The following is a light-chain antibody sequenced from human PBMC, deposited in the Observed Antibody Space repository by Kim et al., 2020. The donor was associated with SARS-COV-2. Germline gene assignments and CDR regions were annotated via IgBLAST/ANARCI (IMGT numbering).Light chain of an antibody. V-gene: IGLV6-57*04. CDR1: SGSIASYY. J-gene: IGLJ2*01. CDR3: QSYDSSNVV. Sequence: NFMLTQPHSVSESPGKTVTISCTRSSGSIASYYVQWYQQRPGSAPTTVIYEDNERPSGVPDRFSGSIDSSSNSASFTISGLKTEDEADYYCQSYDSSNVVFGGGTKVTVL. CDR2: EDN.